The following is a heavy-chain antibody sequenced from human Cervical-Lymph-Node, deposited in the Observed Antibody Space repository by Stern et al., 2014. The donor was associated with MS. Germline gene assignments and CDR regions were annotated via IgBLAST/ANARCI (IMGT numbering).Heavy chain of an antibody. D-gene: IGHD2-2*01. CDR3: ARDFEFQLLCD. V-gene: IGHV4-4*02. J-gene: IGHJ4*02. Sequence: QVQLQESGPGLVKPSGPLSLTCAVSGASISTDNWWSWVRQPPGKGLEWIGEVYHSGIANYNPSLKSRVTMSVDESKNQFSLRLTSVTAADTAVYYCARDFEFQLLCDWGQGALVTVSS. CDR2: VYHSGIA. CDR1: GASISTDNW.